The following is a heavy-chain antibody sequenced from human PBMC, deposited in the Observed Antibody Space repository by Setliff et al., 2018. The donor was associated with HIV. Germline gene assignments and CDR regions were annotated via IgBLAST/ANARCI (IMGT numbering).Heavy chain of an antibody. CDR2: ISAYNGNT. V-gene: IGHV1-18*01. CDR3: ARDRELAVAGTIDAFDI. J-gene: IGHJ3*02. D-gene: IGHD6-19*01. CDR1: GYTFTSYG. Sequence: ASVKVSCKASGYTFTSYGISWVRQAPGQGLEWMGWISAYNGNTNYAQKLQGRVTMTTDTSTSTAYMELRSLRSDDTAVYYCARDRELAVAGTIDAFDIWCQGTMVTVS.